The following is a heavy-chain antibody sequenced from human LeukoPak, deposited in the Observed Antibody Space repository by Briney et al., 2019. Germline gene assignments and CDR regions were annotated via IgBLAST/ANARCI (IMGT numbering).Heavy chain of an antibody. CDR2: ISAYNGNT. V-gene: IGHV1-18*01. CDR1: GYTFTSYG. D-gene: IGHD3-3*01. Sequence: GASVKVSCKASGYTFTSYGISWVRQAPGQGLEWMGWISAYNGNTNYAQKLQGRVTMTTDTSTSTAYMELRSLRSDDTAVYYCARKNYDFRSGYYINFDYWGQGTLVTVSS. CDR3: ARKNYDFRSGYYINFDY. J-gene: IGHJ4*02.